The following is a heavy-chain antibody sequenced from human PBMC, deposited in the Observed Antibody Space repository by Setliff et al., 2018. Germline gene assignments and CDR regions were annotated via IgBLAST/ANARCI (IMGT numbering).Heavy chain of an antibody. J-gene: IGHJ6*03. CDR3: ARGRSTYFIDV. Sequence: ASVKVSCKASGGTFSSYAIDWVRQAPGQGLEWMGGINAGNGDTKFSQKFQDTITMAADTSASTAYMELSSLRSEDTAVYYCARGRSTYFIDVWGKGTTVTVSS. V-gene: IGHV1-3*01. CDR2: INAGNGDT. CDR1: GGTFSSYA.